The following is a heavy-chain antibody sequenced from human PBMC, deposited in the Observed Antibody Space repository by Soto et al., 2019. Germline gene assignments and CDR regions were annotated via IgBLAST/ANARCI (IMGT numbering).Heavy chain of an antibody. CDR2: IYYSGST. CDR1: GGSISSGGYY. J-gene: IGHJ4*02. CDR3: ARAGPYDILTGYSSLVFDY. Sequence: QVQLQESGPGLVKPSQTLSLTCTVSGGSISSGGYYWSWIRQHPGKGLEWIGYIYYSGSTYYNPSLKSRVTISVDTSKNQFSLKLSSVTAADTAVYYCARAGPYDILTGYSSLVFDYWGQGTLVTVSS. D-gene: IGHD3-9*01. V-gene: IGHV4-31*03.